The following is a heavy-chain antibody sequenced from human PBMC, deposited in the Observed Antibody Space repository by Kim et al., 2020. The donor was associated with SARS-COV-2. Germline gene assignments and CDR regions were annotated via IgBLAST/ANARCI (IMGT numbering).Heavy chain of an antibody. CDR2: IYYSGST. Sequence: SETLSLTCTVSGGSISSGDYYWSWIRQPPGKGLEWIGYIYYSGSTYYNPSLKSRVTISVDTSKNQFSLKLSSVTAADTAVYYCARVSGYGDYYFDYWGQGTLVTVSS. CDR3: ARVSGYGDYYFDY. D-gene: IGHD5-12*01. V-gene: IGHV4-30-4*01. CDR1: GGSISSGDYY. J-gene: IGHJ4*02.